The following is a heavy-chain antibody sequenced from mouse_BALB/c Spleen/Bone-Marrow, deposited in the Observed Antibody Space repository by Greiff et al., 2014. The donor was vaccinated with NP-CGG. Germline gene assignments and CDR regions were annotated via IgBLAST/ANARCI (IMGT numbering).Heavy chain of an antibody. D-gene: IGHD1-2*01. Sequence: QVQLQQPGAELARPGASVKMSCKASGYTFTTYTMHWVKQRPGQGLEWIGYINPSSAYTNYNQNFRDKATLTADKSSSTAYMQLSSLTSEDSAVYYCARSYYGYYFDYWGQGTTLTVSS. CDR1: GYTFTTYT. V-gene: IGHV1-4*01. CDR2: INPSSAYT. CDR3: ARSYYGYYFDY. J-gene: IGHJ2*01.